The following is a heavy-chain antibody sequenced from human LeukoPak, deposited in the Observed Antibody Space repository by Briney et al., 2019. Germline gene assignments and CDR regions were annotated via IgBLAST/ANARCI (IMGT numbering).Heavy chain of an antibody. CDR3: ARGRSVRSIAARNGAFDI. CDR1: GFTFTGYY. CDR2: INPNSGGT. D-gene: IGHD6-6*01. V-gene: IGHV1-2*02. J-gene: IGHJ3*02. Sequence: GASVKVSCKASGFTFTGYYMHWVRQAPGQGLEWMGWINPNSGGTNYAQKFQGRVTMTRDTSISTAYMELSRLRSDDTAVYYCARGRSVRSIAARNGAFDIWGQGTMVTVSS.